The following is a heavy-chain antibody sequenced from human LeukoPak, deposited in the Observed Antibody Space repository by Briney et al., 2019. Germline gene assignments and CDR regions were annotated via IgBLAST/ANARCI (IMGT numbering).Heavy chain of an antibody. Sequence: PGGSLRLSCAASGFTFSNSAMSWVRRAPGKGLEWVSVISGTGGNTFYADSVKGRFTISRDNSKNTLYLQMSSLRAEDTALYYCARQGYCSGGSCHRRALNWFDPWGQGTLVTVSS. CDR2: ISGTGGNT. V-gene: IGHV3-23*01. J-gene: IGHJ5*02. CDR3: ARQGYCSGGSCHRRALNWFDP. D-gene: IGHD2-15*01. CDR1: GFTFSNSA.